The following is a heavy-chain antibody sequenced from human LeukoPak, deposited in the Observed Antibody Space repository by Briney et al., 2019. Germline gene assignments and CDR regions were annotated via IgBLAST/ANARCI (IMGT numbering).Heavy chain of an antibody. CDR3: ARDPLPYYYDSSGYPAEARGPDY. Sequence: AGGSLRLSCAASGFTFSSYGMHWVRQAPGKGLEWVAVIWYDGSNKYYADSVKGRFTISRDNSKNTLYLQMNSLRAEDTAVYYCARDPLPYYYDSSGYPAEARGPDYWGREPWSPSPQ. D-gene: IGHD3-22*01. CDR1: GFTFSSYG. V-gene: IGHV3-33*01. CDR2: IWYDGSNK. J-gene: IGHJ4*02.